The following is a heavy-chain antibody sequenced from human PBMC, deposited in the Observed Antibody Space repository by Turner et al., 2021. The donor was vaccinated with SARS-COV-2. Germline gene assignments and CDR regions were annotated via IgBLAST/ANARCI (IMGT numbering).Heavy chain of an antibody. J-gene: IGHJ6*02. CDR2: IYSGGST. Sequence: EVHLVESGGGLVEPGGSLSLLCAASGVTVSSNDMGWVRQAPGKGLEWVSVIYSGGSTFYADSVKGRFTISRHNSKNTLYLQMNSLRAEDTAVYYCARDLLAYGMDVWGQGTTVTVSS. CDR3: ARDLLAYGMDV. V-gene: IGHV3-53*04. CDR1: GVTVSSND. D-gene: IGHD3-3*02.